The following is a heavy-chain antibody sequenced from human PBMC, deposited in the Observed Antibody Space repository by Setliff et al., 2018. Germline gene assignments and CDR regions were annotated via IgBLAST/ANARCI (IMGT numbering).Heavy chain of an antibody. Sequence: PGGSLRLSCAASGFTFDVYDLNWVRQAPGKGLEWVSSINWNGDRTGYADSVKGRFTISRDNAKNSLYLQMNSLRADDTAVYYCARLRAPGSHGLDPWGQGTLVTVSS. CDR1: GFTFDVYD. CDR2: INWNGDRT. V-gene: IGHV3-20*04. CDR3: ARLRAPGSHGLDP. D-gene: IGHD3-10*01. J-gene: IGHJ5*02.